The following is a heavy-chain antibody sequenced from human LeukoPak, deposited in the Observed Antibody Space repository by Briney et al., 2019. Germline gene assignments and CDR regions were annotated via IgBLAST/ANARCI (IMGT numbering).Heavy chain of an antibody. D-gene: IGHD3-22*01. CDR1: GGTFSSYA. Sequence: ASVKVSCKASGGTFSSYAISWVRQAPGQGLEWMGGIIPIFGTANYAQKFQGRVTITADESTSTAYMELSSLRSEDTAVYYCARAQYYYDSSGYGFDYWGQGTLVTVSS. V-gene: IGHV1-69*13. CDR3: ARAQYYYDSSGYGFDY. CDR2: IIPIFGTA. J-gene: IGHJ4*02.